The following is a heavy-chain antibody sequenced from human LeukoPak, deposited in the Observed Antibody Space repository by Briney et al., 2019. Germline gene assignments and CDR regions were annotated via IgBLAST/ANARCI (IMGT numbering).Heavy chain of an antibody. CDR2: IYYSGST. J-gene: IGHJ6*03. D-gene: IGHD3-22*01. CDR3: ARMSELSSFFTTYYYYYMDV. CDR1: GGSISSSSYY. Sequence: SETLSLTCTVSGGSISSSSYYWGWIRQPPGRGLEWIGSIYYSGSTYYNPSLKSRVTISVDTSKNQFSLKLSSVTAADTAVFYCARMSELSSFFTTYYYYYMDVWGQGTTVAVSS. V-gene: IGHV4-39*01.